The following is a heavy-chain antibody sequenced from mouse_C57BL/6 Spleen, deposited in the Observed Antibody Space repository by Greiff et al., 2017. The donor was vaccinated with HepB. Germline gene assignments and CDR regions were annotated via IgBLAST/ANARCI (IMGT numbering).Heavy chain of an antibody. CDR2: ISDGGSYT. CDR3: AREGGSSSWFAY. CDR1: GFTFSSYA. V-gene: IGHV5-4*01. Sequence: VQLKESGGGLVKPGGSLKLSCAASGFTFSSYAMSWVRQTPEKRLEWVATISDGGSYTYYPDNVKGRFTISRDNAKNNLYLQMSHLKSEDTAMYYCAREGGSSSWFAYWGQGTLVTVSA. J-gene: IGHJ3*01. D-gene: IGHD1-1*01.